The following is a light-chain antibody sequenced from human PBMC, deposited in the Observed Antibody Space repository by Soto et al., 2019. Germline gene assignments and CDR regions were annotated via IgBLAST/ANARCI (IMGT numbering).Light chain of an antibody. J-gene: IGLJ2*01. CDR3: SSYTTSSTVV. CDR2: EVN. V-gene: IGLV2-14*01. CDR1: SSDVGGYKY. Sequence: QSVLTQPASVSGSPGQSITISCTGTSSDVGGYKYVSWYQQHPGKAPKLMIYEVNNRPSGVSYRFSGSKSGYTASLTISGLQAEDEADYYCSSYTTSSTVVFGGGTKVTVL.